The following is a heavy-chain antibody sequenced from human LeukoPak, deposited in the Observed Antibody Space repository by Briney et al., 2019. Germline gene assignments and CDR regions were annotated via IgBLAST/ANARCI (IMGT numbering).Heavy chain of an antibody. D-gene: IGHD2-15*01. CDR3: AVHRPGYCSGGSCYPGYFDY. CDR2: IYHSGST. Sequence: SETLSLTCAVSGYSISSGYYCGWIRQPPGKGLEWIGSIYHSGSTYYNPSLKSRVTISVDTSKNQFSLKLSSVTAADTAVYYCAVHRPGYCSGGSCYPGYFDYWGQGTLVTVSS. V-gene: IGHV4-38-2*01. J-gene: IGHJ4*02. CDR1: GYSISSGYY.